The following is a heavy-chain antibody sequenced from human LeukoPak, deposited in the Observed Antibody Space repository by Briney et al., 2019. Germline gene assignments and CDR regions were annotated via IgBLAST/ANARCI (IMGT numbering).Heavy chain of an antibody. D-gene: IGHD3-16*01. CDR3: ARDARGFGSYNWFDP. CDR1: GFTFSSYG. Sequence: GGSLRLSCAASGFTFSSYGMHWVRQAPGKGLEWVAVIWYDGSNKYYADSVKGRFTISGDNSKNTLYLQINSLRAEDTAVYYCARDARGFGSYNWFDPWGQGTLVTVSS. CDR2: IWYDGSNK. J-gene: IGHJ5*02. V-gene: IGHV3-33*01.